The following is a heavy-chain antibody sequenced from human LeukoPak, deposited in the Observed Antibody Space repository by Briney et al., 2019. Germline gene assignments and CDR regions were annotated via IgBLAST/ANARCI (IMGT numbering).Heavy chain of an antibody. J-gene: IGHJ6*03. CDR2: IGTAGDT. D-gene: IGHD4-17*01. V-gene: IGHV3-13*01. CDR3: ARANGDPRGYYMDV. CDR1: GFTFSIFD. Sequence: GSLRLSCAASGFTFSIFDMHWVRQATGKGLEWVSAIGTAGDTYYPGSVQGRFAISRENAKNSLYLQMNSLRAGDTAVYYCARANGDPRGYYMDVWGKGTTVTVSS.